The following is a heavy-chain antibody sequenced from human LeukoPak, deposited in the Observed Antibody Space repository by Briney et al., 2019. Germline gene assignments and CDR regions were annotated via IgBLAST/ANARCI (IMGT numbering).Heavy chain of an antibody. CDR2: FIPILGLA. D-gene: IGHD2-15*01. V-gene: IGHV1-69*02. Sequence: SVKVSCKASGYTFTSYYLHWVRQAPGHGLEWMGKFIPILGLANYAQKFQGRVTITADTSTSTAYMDLNNLSYEDTAVYYCASPGRGPDYYSMDVWGQGTTVTVSS. CDR3: ASPGRGPDYYSMDV. CDR1: GYTFTSYY. J-gene: IGHJ6*02.